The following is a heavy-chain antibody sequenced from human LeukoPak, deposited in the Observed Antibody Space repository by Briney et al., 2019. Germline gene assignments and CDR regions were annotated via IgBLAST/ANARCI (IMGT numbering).Heavy chain of an antibody. CDR2: IYRSGST. CDR3: ARDGYSYGLGFDY. D-gene: IGHD5-18*01. Sequence: SETLSLTCAVSGGSISSGGYAWSWIRQPPGKGLEWIGYIYRSGSTYYNPSLKSRATISVDRSKNQFSLKLSSVTAADTAVYYCARDGYSYGLGFDYWGQGTLVTVSS. J-gene: IGHJ4*02. V-gene: IGHV4-30-2*01. CDR1: GGSISSGGYA.